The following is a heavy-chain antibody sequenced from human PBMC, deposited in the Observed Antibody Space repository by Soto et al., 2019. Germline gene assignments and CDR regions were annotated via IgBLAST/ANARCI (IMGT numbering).Heavy chain of an antibody. D-gene: IGHD6-6*01. V-gene: IGHV1-2*02. J-gene: IGHJ5*02. CDR1: GYTFTGYF. Sequence: GASVKVSCKASGYTFTGYFIHWVRQAPGQGLEWMGVINPNSGATKYAQNFQAGVTMTRYTSITTVYMELSRLTSDDTAVYYCARGGYSSSSIRFDPWGQGTLVTVSS. CDR3: ARGGYSSSSIRFDP. CDR2: INPNSGAT.